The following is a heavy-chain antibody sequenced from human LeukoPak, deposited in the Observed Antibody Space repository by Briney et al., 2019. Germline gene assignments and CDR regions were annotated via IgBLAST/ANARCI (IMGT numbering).Heavy chain of an antibody. J-gene: IGHJ4*02. Sequence: GGSLRLSCAASGFTFSSYAMSWVRQAPGKGLEWVSVIYSGGSTYYADSVKGRFTISRDNSKNTLYLQMNSLRAEDTAVYYRAKMYYYDTSGYVASLDYWGQGTLVTVSS. D-gene: IGHD3-22*01. CDR3: AKMYYYDTSGYVASLDY. CDR2: IYSGGST. V-gene: IGHV3-23*03. CDR1: GFTFSSYA.